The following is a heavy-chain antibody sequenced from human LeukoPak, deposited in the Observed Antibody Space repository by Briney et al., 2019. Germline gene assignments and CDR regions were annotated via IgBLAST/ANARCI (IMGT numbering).Heavy chain of an antibody. D-gene: IGHD5-18*01. CDR2: ISTDGRST. CDR3: TTLKKRYTYDRDS. CDR1: GFTFSSYW. Sequence: QTGGCLSLSCAASGFTFSSYWMHCVRQAPGKWLVWVSRISTDGRSTSYADSVKGRFTISRDNGENSLYLQMNSLRAEDTAVYYCTTLKKRYTYDRDSWGQGTLVTVSS. J-gene: IGHJ4*02. V-gene: IGHV3-74*01.